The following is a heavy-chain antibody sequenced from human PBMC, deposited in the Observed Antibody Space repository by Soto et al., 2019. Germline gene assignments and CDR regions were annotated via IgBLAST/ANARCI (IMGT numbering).Heavy chain of an antibody. V-gene: IGHV1-2*02. Sequence: ASVKVSCKASGYTFTGYYMHWVRQAPGQGLEWMGWINPNSGGTNYAQKFQGRVTMTRDTSISTAYMELSRLRSDDTAVYYCAREYRGDIVVVVAGRGDYGMDVWGQGTTVTVSS. D-gene: IGHD2-15*01. CDR2: INPNSGGT. CDR1: GYTFTGYY. J-gene: IGHJ6*02. CDR3: AREYRGDIVVVVAGRGDYGMDV.